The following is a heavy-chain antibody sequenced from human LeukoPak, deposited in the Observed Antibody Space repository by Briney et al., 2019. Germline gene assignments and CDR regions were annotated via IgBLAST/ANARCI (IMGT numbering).Heavy chain of an antibody. CDR2: ISHSGST. D-gene: IGHD5-12*01. Sequence: SETLSLTCAVYGGSFSAYYWSWIRQPPGKGLEWIGQISHSGSTKYNPSLKNRVTISVDTSKNQFSLKLSSVTAADTAVYYCARDSGYDFSNFDYWGQGTLVTVSS. V-gene: IGHV4-34*01. J-gene: IGHJ4*02. CDR3: ARDSGYDFSNFDY. CDR1: GGSFSAYY.